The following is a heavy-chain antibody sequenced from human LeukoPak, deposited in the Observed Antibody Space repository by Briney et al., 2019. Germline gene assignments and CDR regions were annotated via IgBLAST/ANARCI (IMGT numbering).Heavy chain of an antibody. CDR2: ISWNSGSI. CDR3: AKGYYDFWSDWDYMDV. Sequence: PGRSLRLSCAASGFTFDDYAMHWVRQAPGKGLECVSGISWNSGSIGYADSVKGRFTISRDNAKNSLYLQMNSLRAEDMALYYCAKGYYDFWSDWDYMDVWGKGTTVTVSS. D-gene: IGHD3-3*01. V-gene: IGHV3-9*03. CDR1: GFTFDDYA. J-gene: IGHJ6*03.